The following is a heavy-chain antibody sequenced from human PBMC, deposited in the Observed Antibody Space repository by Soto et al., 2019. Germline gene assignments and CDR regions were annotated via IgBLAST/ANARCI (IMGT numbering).Heavy chain of an antibody. D-gene: IGHD4-17*01. V-gene: IGHV4-59*01. J-gene: IGHJ6*02. Sequence: PSETLSLTCTVSGGSISSYYWSWIRQPPGKGLEWIGYIYNSGSTNYNPTLKSRVTISVDTSKKQCSLKVNSVTAADTAVYDCARGQTVTTVRDNPYYYYYYGMDVWGQGTTVTVSS. CDR2: IYNSGST. CDR1: GGSISSYY. CDR3: ARGQTVTTVRDNPYYYYYYGMDV.